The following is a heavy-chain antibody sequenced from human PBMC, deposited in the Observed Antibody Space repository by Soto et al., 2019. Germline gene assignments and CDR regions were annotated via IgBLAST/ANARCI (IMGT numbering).Heavy chain of an antibody. V-gene: IGHV3-23*01. J-gene: IGHJ6*02. CDR1: GFAFSTYG. Sequence: GGSLRLSCAASGFAFSTYGMSWVRQAPGKGLEWVSAITSVGGDTYYLDSVKGRFTISRDNSKNTLYLQMNNLRGDDTAVYYCAKRSGSVMDVWGQGTTVTVSS. D-gene: IGHD3-10*01. CDR2: ITSVGGDT. CDR3: AKRSGSVMDV.